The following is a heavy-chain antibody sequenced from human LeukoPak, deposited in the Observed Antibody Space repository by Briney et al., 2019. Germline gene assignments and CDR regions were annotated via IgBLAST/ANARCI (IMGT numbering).Heavy chain of an antibody. CDR3: ARATGPREKYDFWSGYSYYMDV. CDR2: IIPIFGTA. V-gene: IGHV1-69*01. Sequence: GSSVKVSCKASGGTFSSYAISWVRQAPGQGLEWMGGIIPIFGTANYAQKFQGRVTITADESTSTAYMELSSLRSEDTAAYYCARATGPREKYDFWSGYSYYMDVWGKGTTVTVSS. J-gene: IGHJ6*03. D-gene: IGHD3-3*01. CDR1: GGTFSSYA.